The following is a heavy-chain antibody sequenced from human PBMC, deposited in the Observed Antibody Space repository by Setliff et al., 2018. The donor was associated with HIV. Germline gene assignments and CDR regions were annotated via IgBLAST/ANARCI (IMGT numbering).Heavy chain of an antibody. CDR3: ARSSIAAAGAYYYYMDV. CDR1: GYTFTNYY. V-gene: IGHV1-46*01. J-gene: IGHJ6*03. D-gene: IGHD6-13*01. Sequence: GASVKVSCKASGYTFTNYYIHWVRQAPGQGLEWMGLINPSGGRTSYAQKFQGRLTMTRDTSRSTVYMELSSLRSEDTAVYYCARSSIAAAGAYYYYMDVWGKGTTVTVSS. CDR2: INPSGGRT.